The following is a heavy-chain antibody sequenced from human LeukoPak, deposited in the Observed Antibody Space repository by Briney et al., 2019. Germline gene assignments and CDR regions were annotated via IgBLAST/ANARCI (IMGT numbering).Heavy chain of an antibody. Sequence: SQTLSLTCTVSGGSISPGYYWSWVRPPAGKGLQWIGRIYSSGDTHYNPSFQSRVTMSVDTSKNQFSLNLSSVTAADTAVYYCARDNIPPHINDAFDIWGQGRMVTVSA. V-gene: IGHV4-61*02. CDR3: ARDNIPPHINDAFDI. D-gene: IGHD2-2*02. J-gene: IGHJ3*02. CDR1: GGSISPGYY. CDR2: IYSSGDT.